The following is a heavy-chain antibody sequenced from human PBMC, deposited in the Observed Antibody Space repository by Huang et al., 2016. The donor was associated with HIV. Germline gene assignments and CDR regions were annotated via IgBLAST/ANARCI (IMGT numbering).Heavy chain of an antibody. D-gene: IGHD6-19*01. CDR2: IYYSGNT. CDR1: GGSISSSSYY. V-gene: IGHV4-39*01. J-gene: IGHJ6*02. Sequence: LQLQESGPGLVKSSETLSLICTVSGGSISSSSYYWGWIRQPPGKGPEWVGSIYYSGNTSYTPPLKSRVTISVDTSKNQFSLKVNSVTAADTAVYYCARHGRVAGHYYNNMDVWGRGTTVTVSS. CDR3: ARHGRVAGHYYNNMDV.